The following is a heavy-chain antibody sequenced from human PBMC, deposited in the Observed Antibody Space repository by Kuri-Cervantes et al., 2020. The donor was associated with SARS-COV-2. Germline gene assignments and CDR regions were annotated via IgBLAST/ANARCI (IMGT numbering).Heavy chain of an antibody. Sequence: SVKVSCKASGGTFSSYAISWVRRAPGQGLEWMGGIIPIFGTANYAQKFQGRVTITADESTSTAYMELSSLRSDDTAVYYCAAGLLWFGHWGYGMDVWGQGTTVTVSS. J-gene: IGHJ6*02. V-gene: IGHV1-69*13. D-gene: IGHD3-10*01. CDR2: IIPIFGTA. CDR3: AAGLLWFGHWGYGMDV. CDR1: GGTFSSYA.